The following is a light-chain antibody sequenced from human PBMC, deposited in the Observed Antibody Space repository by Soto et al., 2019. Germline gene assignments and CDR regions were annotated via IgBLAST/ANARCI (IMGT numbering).Light chain of an antibody. CDR3: QQYNNWPPT. CDR1: QSVSSN. Sequence: EIVMTQSPATLSVSPGERATLSCRASQSVSSNLAGYQQKPGQAPRLLIYGASTRATGIPARFSGSGSGTEFKLTISSLQSEDFAVYYCQQYNNWPPTVGQGTKLEIK. J-gene: IGKJ2*01. CDR2: GAS. V-gene: IGKV3-15*01.